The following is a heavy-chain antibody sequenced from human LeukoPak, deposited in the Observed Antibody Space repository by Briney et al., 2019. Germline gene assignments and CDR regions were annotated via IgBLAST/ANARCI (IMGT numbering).Heavy chain of an antibody. V-gene: IGHV3-74*01. CDR3: AKGPPGPVRITIFGVVNFDP. CDR1: AFTFNTYW. D-gene: IGHD3-3*01. Sequence: QPGGSLRLSCAASAFTFNTYWMHWVRQVPGRGLEWVSRINGDESSTNYADSVKGRFTISRDNAKDTLYLQMNSLRAEDTAVHYCAKGPPGPVRITIFGVVNFDPWGQGTLVTVSS. J-gene: IGHJ5*02. CDR2: INGDESST.